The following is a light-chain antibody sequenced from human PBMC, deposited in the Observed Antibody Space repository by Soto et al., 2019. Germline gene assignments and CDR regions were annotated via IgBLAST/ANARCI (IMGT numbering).Light chain of an antibody. Sequence: QSALTQPRSVSGSPGQSVTISCTGTSSDVGGYNYVSWYQQHPGKAPKLMIYDVSKRPSGVPDRFSGSKSGNTASLTISGLQDEDEADYYCCSYAGSYIYVFGTGTKVTVL. CDR3: CSYAGSYIYV. V-gene: IGLV2-11*01. J-gene: IGLJ1*01. CDR1: SSDVGGYNY. CDR2: DVS.